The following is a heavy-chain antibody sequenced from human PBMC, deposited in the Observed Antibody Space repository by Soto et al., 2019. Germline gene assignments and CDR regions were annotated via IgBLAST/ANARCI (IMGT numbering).Heavy chain of an antibody. V-gene: IGHV3-30-3*01. Sequence: QVQLVESGGGVVQPGRSLRLSCAASGFTFSSYAMHWVRQAPGKGLEWVAVISYDGSNKYYADSVTGRFTISRDNSKKTLYLHMSCLRAEDTAVYYCARDPLWGTAMVLWYFELWGRGTLVAVSS. J-gene: IGHJ2*01. CDR1: GFTFSSYA. CDR3: ARDPLWGTAMVLWYFEL. CDR2: ISYDGSNK. D-gene: IGHD5-18*01.